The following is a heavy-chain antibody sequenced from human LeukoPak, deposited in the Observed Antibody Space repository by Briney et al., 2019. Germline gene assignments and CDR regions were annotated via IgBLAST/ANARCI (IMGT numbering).Heavy chain of an antibody. CDR3: VRDRVGTTGVPYFDF. CDR1: GGSINSGSYY. D-gene: IGHD1-26*01. J-gene: IGHJ4*01. Sequence: SETLSLTCTVSGGSINSGSYYWGWIRQPPGKGLEWIGSINYSGSPNYNPSLKSRVTISIDTSKNQFSLKLSSVTAADTAVYYCVRDRVGTTGVPYFDFWGQGTLVTVSS. V-gene: IGHV4-39*07. CDR2: INYSGSP.